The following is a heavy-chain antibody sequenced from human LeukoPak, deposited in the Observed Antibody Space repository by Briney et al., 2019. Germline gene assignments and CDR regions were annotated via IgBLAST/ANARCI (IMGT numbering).Heavy chain of an antibody. J-gene: IGHJ4*02. CDR1: GGSISSSNW. D-gene: IGHD1-7*01. V-gene: IGHV4-4*02. Sequence: SGTLSLTCAVSGGSISSSNWWSWVRQPPGKGLEWIGEIYHSGSTNYNPSLKSRVTISVDKSKNQFSLKLSSVTAADTAVYYCARVLSRDWNYVNDWGQGTLVTVSS. CDR2: IYHSGST. CDR3: ARVLSRDWNYVND.